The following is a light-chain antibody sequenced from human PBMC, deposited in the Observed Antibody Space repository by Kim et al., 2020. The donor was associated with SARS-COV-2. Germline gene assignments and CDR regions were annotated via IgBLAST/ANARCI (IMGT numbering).Light chain of an antibody. J-gene: IGLJ2*01. CDR1: SLRSYY. V-gene: IGLV3-19*01. Sequence: SSELTQDPAVSVALGQTVRITCQGDSLRSYYASWYQQKPGQAPVLVIYGKNNRPSGLPDRFSGSSSGNTASLTITGAQAEDEADYYCNSRDSSGNQVFGG. CDR2: GKN. CDR3: NSRDSSGNQV.